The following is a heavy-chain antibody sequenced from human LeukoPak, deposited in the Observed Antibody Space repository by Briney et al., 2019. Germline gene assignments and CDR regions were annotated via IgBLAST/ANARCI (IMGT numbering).Heavy chain of an antibody. CDR3: ARDYYDSSGYYYSTDY. J-gene: IGHJ4*02. Sequence: GRSLRLSCAASGFTFSSYAMHWVRQAPGKGLEWAAVISYDGSNKYYADSVKGRFTISRDNSKNTLYLQMNSLRAEDTAVYYCARDYYDSSGYYYSTDYWGQGTLVTVSS. CDR2: ISYDGSNK. D-gene: IGHD3-22*01. CDR1: GFTFSSYA. V-gene: IGHV3-30*04.